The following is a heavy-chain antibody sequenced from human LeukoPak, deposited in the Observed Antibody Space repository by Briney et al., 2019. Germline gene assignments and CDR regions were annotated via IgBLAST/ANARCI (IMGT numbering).Heavy chain of an antibody. J-gene: IGHJ6*02. V-gene: IGHV3-11*01. CDR2: INSSGSNK. CDR3: ARYEVYCSSTSCYTLSPLYFYYGMDV. Sequence: GGSLRLSFAASGLTFSDYYISSIRQAPGKGLEGVSYINSSGSNKYYHDSVKSRFAISRDNAMNSLYLQMNSLRAEDTAVYYCARYEVYCSSTSCYTLSPLYFYYGMDVWGQGTTVTVAS. CDR1: GLTFSDYY. D-gene: IGHD2-2*02.